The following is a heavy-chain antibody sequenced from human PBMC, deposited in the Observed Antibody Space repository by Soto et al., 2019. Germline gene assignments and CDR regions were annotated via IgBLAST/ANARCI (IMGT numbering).Heavy chain of an antibody. D-gene: IGHD3-3*01. CDR2: IYDSGST. Sequence: WETLSLTCTVSGGSVSSGRYYWSWIRQPPGKGLEWIGYIYDSGSTNYNPSLMSRVTISVDTSKNQFSLKLRSVTAADTAVYYCARDTHYDFWSGYSTKWFDPWGQGTLVTVSS. V-gene: IGHV4-61*01. CDR1: GGSVSSGRYY. J-gene: IGHJ5*02. CDR3: ARDTHYDFWSGYSTKWFDP.